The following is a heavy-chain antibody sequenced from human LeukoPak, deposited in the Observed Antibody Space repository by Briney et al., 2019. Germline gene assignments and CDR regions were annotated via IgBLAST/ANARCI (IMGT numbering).Heavy chain of an antibody. V-gene: IGHV3-9*01. CDR3: AKDMTRGMVATFLVY. CDR2: ISWNSGSI. Sequence: GGSLRLSCAASGFTFDDYAMHWVRQAPGKGLEWVSGISWNSGSIGYADSVKGRFTISRDNAKNSLYLQMNSLRAEDTALYYCAKDMTRGMVATFLVYWGQGTLVTVSS. CDR1: GFTFDDYA. J-gene: IGHJ4*02. D-gene: IGHD5-12*01.